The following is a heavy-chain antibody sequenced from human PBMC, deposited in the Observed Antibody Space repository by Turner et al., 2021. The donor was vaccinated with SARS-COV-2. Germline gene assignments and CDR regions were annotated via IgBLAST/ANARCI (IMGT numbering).Heavy chain of an antibody. CDR3: AKQQGLYSNPMYYFDY. J-gene: IGHJ4*02. V-gene: IGHV3-30*18. CDR1: GFTFSSYG. CDR2: TSYDGSNK. D-gene: IGHD4-4*01. Sequence: QVRLVESGGGVVQPGRSLRLSCAAPGFTFSSYGMHWVRQAPGKGREWVAVTSYDGSNKYYADSVKGRFTISRDNSKNTLYLQMYSLRAEDTAVYYCAKQQGLYSNPMYYFDYWGQGTLVTVSS.